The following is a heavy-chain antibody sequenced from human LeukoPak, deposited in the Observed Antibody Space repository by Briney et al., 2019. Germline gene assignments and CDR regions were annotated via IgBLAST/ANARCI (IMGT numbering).Heavy chain of an antibody. D-gene: IGHD1-26*01. V-gene: IGHV1-69*05. CDR2: IIPIFGTA. Sequence: SVKVSCKASGGTFSSCAISWVRQAPGQGLEWMGRIIPIFGTANYAQKFQGRVTITTDKSTSTAYMELSSLRSEDTAVYYCARAPLSSVAATIGHLQHWGQGTLVTVSS. CDR3: ARAPLSSVAATIGHLQH. J-gene: IGHJ1*01. CDR1: GGTFSSCA.